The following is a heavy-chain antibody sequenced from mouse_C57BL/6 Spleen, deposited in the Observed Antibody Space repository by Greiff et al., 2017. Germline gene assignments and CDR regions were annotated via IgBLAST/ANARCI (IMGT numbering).Heavy chain of an antibody. V-gene: IGHV1-4*01. CDR3: ARSGYGSFDY. CDR1: GYTFTSYT. J-gene: IGHJ2*01. Sequence: VQLQQSGAELARPGASVKMSCKASGYTFTSYTMHWVKQRPGQGLEWIGYINPSSGYTKYNQKFKDKATLTADKSSSTAYMQLSSLTSEDSAVYYCARSGYGSFDYWGQGTTLTVAS. CDR2: INPSSGYT. D-gene: IGHD2-10*02.